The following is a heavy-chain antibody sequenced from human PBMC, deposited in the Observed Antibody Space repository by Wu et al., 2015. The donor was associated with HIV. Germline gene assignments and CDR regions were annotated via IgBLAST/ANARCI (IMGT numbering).Heavy chain of an antibody. CDR2: ISGYNGNT. CDR1: GYAFKTYG. V-gene: IGHV1-18*01. Sequence: QVQLVQSGTEVKKSGASLKVSCKASGYAFKTYGISWVRQAPGQGLEWMGWISGYNGNTNYAQNLQGRVTMTTDTSTSTVYMELRSLRSDDTAVYYCVRDSTEDRPNWFDPWGQGTLVIVSS. J-gene: IGHJ5*02. D-gene: IGHD6-6*01. CDR3: VRDSTEDRPNWFDP.